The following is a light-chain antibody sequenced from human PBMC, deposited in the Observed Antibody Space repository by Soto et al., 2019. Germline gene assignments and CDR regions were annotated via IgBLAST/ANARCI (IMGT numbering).Light chain of an antibody. CDR3: QQYGSSLS. J-gene: IGKJ5*01. Sequence: EIVLTQSPGTLSLSPGERATLSCRASQSVSSSYLAWYQQKPGQAPRLLIYGASSRATGIPDRFIGSGSGTXFTXXISRLEPEDFAXYXCQQYGSSLSFGQGTRLEIK. CDR1: QSVSSSY. V-gene: IGKV3-20*01. CDR2: GAS.